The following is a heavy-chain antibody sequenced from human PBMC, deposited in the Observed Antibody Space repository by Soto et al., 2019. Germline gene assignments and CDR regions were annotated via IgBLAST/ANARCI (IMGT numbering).Heavy chain of an antibody. J-gene: IGHJ4*02. D-gene: IGHD6-6*01. Sequence: ASVKVSCKASGYTFTSYGISWVRQAPGQGLEWMGWISAYNGNTNYAQKLQGRVTMTTDTSTSTAYMERRSLGSDDTAVYYCARDRGGSIAARSFDYWGQGTLVTVSS. CDR3: ARDRGGSIAARSFDY. CDR2: ISAYNGNT. V-gene: IGHV1-18*01. CDR1: GYTFTSYG.